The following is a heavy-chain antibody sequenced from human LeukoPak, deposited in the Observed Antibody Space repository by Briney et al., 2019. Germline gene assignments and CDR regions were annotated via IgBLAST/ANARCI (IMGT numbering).Heavy chain of an antibody. CDR1: GFTFSSYS. CDR2: ISSSSSTI. J-gene: IGHJ6*03. V-gene: IGHV3-48*04. Sequence: GGSLRLSCAASGFTFSSYSMNWVRQAPGKGLEWVSYISSSSSTIYYADSVKGRFTISRDNAKNSLYLQMNSPRAEDTAVYYCARAPYYDFWSGYYYYYYMDVWGKGTTVTVSS. D-gene: IGHD3-3*01. CDR3: ARAPYYDFWSGYYYYYYMDV.